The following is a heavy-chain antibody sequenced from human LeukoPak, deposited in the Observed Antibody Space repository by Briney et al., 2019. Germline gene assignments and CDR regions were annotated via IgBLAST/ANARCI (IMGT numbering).Heavy chain of an antibody. D-gene: IGHD6-19*01. CDR2: IKPDGGSS. Sequence: ASVKLSCKASGYTFTAYYIHWLRQAPGQGPEWVGWIKPDGGSSPCAQKFQGRVTITRDTSSNSAYMNLTRLKSEDTAVYFWSSARVPIAVAGLYYFDYWGQRALVTVDS. V-gene: IGHV1-2*02. CDR3: SSARVPIAVAGLYYFDY. CDR1: GYTFTAYY. J-gene: IGHJ4*02.